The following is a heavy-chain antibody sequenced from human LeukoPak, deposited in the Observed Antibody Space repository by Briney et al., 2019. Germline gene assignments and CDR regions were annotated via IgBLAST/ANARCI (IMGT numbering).Heavy chain of an antibody. CDR1: GFTFSTYN. V-gene: IGHV3-48*01. J-gene: IGHJ4*02. Sequence: GGSLRLSCSASGFTFSTYNMNWVRQAPGRGLEWVSYISSSSRVIFYADSVRGRFTISRDNAKNSLYLQMNSLRAEDTAVYYCARDLCDFWGQGTLVTVSS. CDR3: ARDLCDF. D-gene: IGHD3-16*01. CDR2: ISSSSRVI.